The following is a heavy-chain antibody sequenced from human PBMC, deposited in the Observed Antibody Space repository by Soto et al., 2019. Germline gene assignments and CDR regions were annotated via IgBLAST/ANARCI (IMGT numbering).Heavy chain of an antibody. CDR1: GFTFRSYS. J-gene: IGHJ4*02. CDR2: ISTSSSSL. CDR3: AKATCSTTNCYVPDY. Sequence: PGWSLRLSCAASGFTFRSYSMNWVRQAPGKGLEWVSYISTSSSSLYYADSVRGRFTISRDNPKNSLYLQLNSLRDEDTAMYYCAKATCSTTNCYVPDYWGQGNLVTVS. D-gene: IGHD2-2*01. V-gene: IGHV3-48*02.